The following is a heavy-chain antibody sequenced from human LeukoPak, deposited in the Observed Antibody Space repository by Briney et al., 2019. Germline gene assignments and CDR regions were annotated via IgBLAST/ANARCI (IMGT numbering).Heavy chain of an antibody. CDR3: ARSFYYYDSSGYGY. Sequence: SVKVSCKAFGGTFSSYAISWVRQAPGQGLEWMGGIIPIFGTANYAQKFQGRVTITADESTSTAYMELSSLRSEDTAVYYCARSFYYYDSSGYGYWGQGTLVTVSS. CDR2: IIPIFGTA. V-gene: IGHV1-69*13. CDR1: GGTFSSYA. D-gene: IGHD3-22*01. J-gene: IGHJ4*02.